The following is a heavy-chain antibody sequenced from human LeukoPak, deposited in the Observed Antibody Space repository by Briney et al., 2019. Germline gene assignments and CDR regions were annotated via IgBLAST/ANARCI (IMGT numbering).Heavy chain of an antibody. Sequence: GGSLRLSCAASEFTFSSYWMTWVRQAPGKGLEWVANIKQDGSKKNYVDSVKGRFTISRDNAKNTLYLQMNSLRAEDTAVYYCAREGLIVGATCFDYWGQGTLVTVSS. CDR3: AREGLIVGATCFDY. CDR2: IKQDGSKK. CDR1: EFTFSSYW. V-gene: IGHV3-7*01. J-gene: IGHJ4*02. D-gene: IGHD1-26*01.